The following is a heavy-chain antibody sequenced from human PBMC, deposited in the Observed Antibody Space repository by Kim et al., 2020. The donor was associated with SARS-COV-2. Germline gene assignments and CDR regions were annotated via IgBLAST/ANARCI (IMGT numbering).Heavy chain of an antibody. Sequence: GGSLRLSCVASGFSVTGNYFSWVRQAPGKGLEWVSLLDSGDTADYADSAMGRFTVYRDNYKNTLYLQMNSLRVEDTAAYYCAREGDCSGGRYHSHLWPHSGIDVWGQGTTVTVSS. CDR2: LDSGDTA. J-gene: IGHJ6*02. CDR1: GFSVTGNY. D-gene: IGHD6-19*01. V-gene: IGHV3-53*01. CDR3: AREGDCSGGRYHSHLWPHSGIDV.